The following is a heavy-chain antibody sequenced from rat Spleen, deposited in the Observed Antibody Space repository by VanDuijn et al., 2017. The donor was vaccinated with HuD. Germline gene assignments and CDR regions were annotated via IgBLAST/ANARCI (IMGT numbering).Heavy chain of an antibody. J-gene: IGHJ4*01. CDR3: ARHSYYSGGGYVMDA. D-gene: IGHD1-1*01. CDR1: GFTFSNYG. CDR2: ISTSGGST. Sequence: EVQLVESGGGLVQPGRSMKLSCAASGFTFSNYGMAWVRQAPTKGLAWVASISTSGGSTYYRDYVKGRFTISRDNAKSTLYLQMDSLRSEDTATYYCARHSYYSGGGYVMDAWGQGASVTVSS. V-gene: IGHV5-25*01.